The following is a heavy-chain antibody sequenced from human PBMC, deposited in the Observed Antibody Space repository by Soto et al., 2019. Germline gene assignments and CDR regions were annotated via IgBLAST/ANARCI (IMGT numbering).Heavy chain of an antibody. D-gene: IGHD3-10*01. CDR2: ISWNSDTI. J-gene: IGHJ4*02. CDR3: ARDVWSRASGPPDS. Sequence: SLKLSCAASGFTFDDYAMHWARQAPGKGLEWVTGISWNSDTIGYADSVKGRFTISRDNAKNSLYLQMNSLRAEDTAFYYCARDVWSRASGPPDSWGQGTLVTVSS. V-gene: IGHV3-9*01. CDR1: GFTFDDYA.